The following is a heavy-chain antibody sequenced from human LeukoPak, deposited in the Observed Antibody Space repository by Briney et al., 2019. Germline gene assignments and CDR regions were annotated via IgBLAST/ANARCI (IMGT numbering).Heavy chain of an antibody. CDR3: ARLLHYGHSAYVEY. CDR1: GGSISSYY. D-gene: IGHD4-17*01. V-gene: IGHV4-59*08. Sequence: PSKTLSLTCTVSGGSISSYYWSWIRQPPGKGLDWIGYIFYSGSTKYNPSLKSRVAFSVDTSKNQFSLKVNSMTAADTAVYYCARLLHYGHSAYVEYWGQGILVTVSS. CDR2: IFYSGST. J-gene: IGHJ4*02.